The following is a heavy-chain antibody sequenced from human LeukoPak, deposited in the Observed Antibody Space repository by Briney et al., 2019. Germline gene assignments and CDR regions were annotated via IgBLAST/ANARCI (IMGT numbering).Heavy chain of an antibody. Sequence: GASVKVSCKASGYTFTGYYMHWVRQAPGQGLEWMGWINPNSGGTNYAQKFQGRVTMTRDTSISTAYMELSRLRSDDTAVYYCARGYCTNGQIPYYYYYMDVWGKGTTVTVSS. J-gene: IGHJ6*03. V-gene: IGHV1-2*02. CDR2: INPNSGGT. CDR3: ARGYCTNGQIPYYYYYMDV. CDR1: GYTFTGYY. D-gene: IGHD2-8*01.